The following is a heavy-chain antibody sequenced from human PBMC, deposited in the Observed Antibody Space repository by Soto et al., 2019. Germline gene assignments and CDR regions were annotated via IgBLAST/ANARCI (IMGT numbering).Heavy chain of an antibody. V-gene: IGHV3-64D*06. D-gene: IGHD2-2*01. CDR3: VKDVPKPGSKIWFDS. J-gene: IGHJ5*01. CDR2: IGSNGAAT. Sequence: PGGALRLSCSASGFTFSSYPMHWVRLAPGKGLEYVSGIGSNGAATYYGDSVKGRFIVSRDNSKNTLNLQMSSLGSEDTAVYYCVKDVPKPGSKIWFDSWGEGPRVAVAS. CDR1: GFTFSSYP.